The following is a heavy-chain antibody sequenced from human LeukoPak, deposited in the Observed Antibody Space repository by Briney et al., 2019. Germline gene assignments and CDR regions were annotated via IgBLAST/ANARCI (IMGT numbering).Heavy chain of an antibody. D-gene: IGHD1-26*01. CDR2: IYSGGST. V-gene: IGHV3-53*01. Sequence: GGSLRLSCSASGFTVSSNYMSWVRQAPGKGLEWVSVIYSGGSTYYADSVKGRFTISRDNSKNILYLQMNSLRAEDTAVYYCARMGVGAMGFWGQGTLVTVSS. CDR1: GFTVSSNY. CDR3: ARMGVGAMGF. J-gene: IGHJ4*02.